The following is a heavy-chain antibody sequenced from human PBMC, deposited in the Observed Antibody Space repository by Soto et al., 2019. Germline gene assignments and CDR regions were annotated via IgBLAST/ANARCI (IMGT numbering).Heavy chain of an antibody. CDR3: ARGYSYGPGVLVQYFYP. CDR1: GFTFSSYS. J-gene: IGHJ5*02. D-gene: IGHD5-18*01. V-gene: IGHV3-21*01. Sequence: EVQLVESGGGLVKPGGSLRLSCAASGFTFSSYSMNWVRQAPGKGLEWVSSISSSSSYIYYADSVRGRFTISRDNAKNPLYLQMNSLRAEDTAVYHCARGYSYGPGVLVQYFYPLGQGTLVTVSS. CDR2: ISSSSSYI.